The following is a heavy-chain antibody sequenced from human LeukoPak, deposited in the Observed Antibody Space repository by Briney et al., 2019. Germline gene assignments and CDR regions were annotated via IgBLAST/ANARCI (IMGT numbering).Heavy chain of an antibody. J-gene: IGHJ4*02. CDR2: VLYDGETK. D-gene: IGHD2-2*01. CDR1: GFIFSNYA. CDR3: AHGSMYQLDY. Sequence: GGSLRLSCAASGFIFSNYALHWVRQAPGKGLEWVAVVLYDGETKFYADSVKGRFTISRDNAKNSLYLQMNSLRAEDTAVYYCAHGSMYQLDYWGQGTLVTVSS. V-gene: IGHV3-30*04.